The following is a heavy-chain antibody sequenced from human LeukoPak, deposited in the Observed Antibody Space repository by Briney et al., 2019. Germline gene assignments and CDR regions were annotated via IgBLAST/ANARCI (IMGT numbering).Heavy chain of an antibody. CDR3: ARLLYDYVWGSYRSYYFDF. D-gene: IGHD3-16*02. CDR2: ISSSSTYI. V-gene: IGHV3-21*01. Sequence: PGGSLRLSCAASGFTFSTYSMNWVRQAPGKGLEWVSAISSSSTYIYYADPVKGRITITRDNAKNSLYLQMNSLRAEDTAVYYCARLLYDYVWGSYRSYYFDFWGQGTLVTVSS. J-gene: IGHJ4*02. CDR1: GFTFSTYS.